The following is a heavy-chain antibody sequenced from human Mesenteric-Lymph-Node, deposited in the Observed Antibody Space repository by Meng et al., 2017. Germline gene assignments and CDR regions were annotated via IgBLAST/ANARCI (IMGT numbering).Heavy chain of an antibody. Sequence: ASVKVSCKASGYTFTGYYMHWVRQAPGQGLEWMAWINPNSGGTNYAQKFQGRVTMTRDTSISTAYMELSRLRSDDTAVYYCARDATVVTPTPWFDPWGQGTLVTVSS. J-gene: IGHJ5*02. CDR2: INPNSGGT. V-gene: IGHV1-2*02. CDR3: ARDATVVTPTPWFDP. D-gene: IGHD4-23*01. CDR1: GYTFTGYY.